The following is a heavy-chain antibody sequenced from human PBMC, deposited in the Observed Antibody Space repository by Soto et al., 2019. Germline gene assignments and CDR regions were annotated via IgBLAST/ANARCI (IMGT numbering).Heavy chain of an antibody. CDR2: INPNGGGT. V-gene: IGHV1-2*02. J-gene: IGHJ4*02. CDR1: GYTFTAYY. CDR3: ANAVHTMIQGVRFRVDQ. Sequence: QVQLVQSGAEMKKPGASVKVSCESSGYTFTAYYIHWVRQAPGHGLEWMGWINPNGGGTKYAQKFQGRVTMTRDTSINTAYMELTRLTSDDTAVYYCANAVHTMIQGVRFRVDQWGQGSLVTVSS. D-gene: IGHD3-10*01.